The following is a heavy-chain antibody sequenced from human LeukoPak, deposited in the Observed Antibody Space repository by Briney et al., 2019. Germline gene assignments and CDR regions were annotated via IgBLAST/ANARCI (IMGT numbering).Heavy chain of an antibody. J-gene: IGHJ4*02. CDR1: GITFNVDT. Sequence: AGGSLRLSCAASGITFNVDTMNWVRQAPGKGLEWVSSISSSSRHIHYADSVKGRFTISRDNGKNSLYLQMNSLRVEDTAIYYCARDFQNIATDNWGQGTLVIVSS. D-gene: IGHD2/OR15-2a*01. CDR2: ISSSSRHI. V-gene: IGHV3-21*01. CDR3: ARDFQNIATDN.